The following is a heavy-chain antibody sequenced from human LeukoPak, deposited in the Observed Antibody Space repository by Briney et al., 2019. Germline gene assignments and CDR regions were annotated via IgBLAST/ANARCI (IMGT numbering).Heavy chain of an antibody. J-gene: IGHJ5*02. CDR1: GFTFSDYL. D-gene: IGHD3/OR15-3a*01. CDR3: TRDPAYYGFWIAYRSRFDP. V-gene: IGHV3-7*01. CDR2: INQDGSDK. Sequence: GGSLRLSCGVSGFTFSDYLMSWVRQGPGRGLEWVATINQDGSDKHYVDSVKGRFTISRDNANNSVSLQMSSLKLDDTAVYYCTRDPAYYGFWIAYRSRFDPWGQGPRVTVSS.